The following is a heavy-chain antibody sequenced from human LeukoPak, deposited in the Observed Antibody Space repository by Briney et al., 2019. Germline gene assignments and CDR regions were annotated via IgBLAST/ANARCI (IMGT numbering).Heavy chain of an antibody. CDR1: GGSFSGYY. Sequence: SETLSLTCAVYGGSFSGYYWSWIRQPPGKGLEWIGEINHSGSTNYNPSLKSRVTISVGTSKNQFSLKLSSVTAADTAVYYCARHDGLSPDNWFDPWGQGTLVTVSS. D-gene: IGHD2-8*01. V-gene: IGHV4-34*01. J-gene: IGHJ5*02. CDR3: ARHDGLSPDNWFDP. CDR2: INHSGST.